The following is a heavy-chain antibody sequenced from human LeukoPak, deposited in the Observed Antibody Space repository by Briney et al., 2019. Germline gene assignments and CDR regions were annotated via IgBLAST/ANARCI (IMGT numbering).Heavy chain of an antibody. CDR3: VRDNDYSNDY. CDR2: ISSSSNYI. Sequence: GGSLRLSCAASGFTFRSFAMSWVRQAPGKGLEWVSSISSSSNYIYYADSVKGRFTISRDNAKNSLSLQMNSLRAEDTALYYCVRDNDYSNDYWGQGTLVTVSS. CDR1: GFTFRSFA. J-gene: IGHJ4*02. V-gene: IGHV3-21*04. D-gene: IGHD4-11*01.